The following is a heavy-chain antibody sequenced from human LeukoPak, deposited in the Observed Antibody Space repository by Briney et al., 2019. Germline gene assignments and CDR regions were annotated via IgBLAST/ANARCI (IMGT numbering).Heavy chain of an antibody. CDR1: GFTFSDYY. J-gene: IGHJ4*02. CDR2: IKHDGSDS. D-gene: IGHD4-17*01. Sequence: GGSLRLSCAASGFTFSDYYMSWIRQAPGKGLECVANIKHDGSDSFYVDSVKGRFTISRDNSENSLYLQMHSLRVEDTAMYFCARDRRPTIYGGLDSWGQGTVVTVSS. V-gene: IGHV3-7*01. CDR3: ARDRRPTIYGGLDS.